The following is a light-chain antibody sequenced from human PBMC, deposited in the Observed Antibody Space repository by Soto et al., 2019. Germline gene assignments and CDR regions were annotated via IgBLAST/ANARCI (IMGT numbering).Light chain of an antibody. CDR2: AAT. CDR1: PTVRNNY. J-gene: IGKJ5*01. V-gene: IGKV3-20*01. Sequence: DIVLTQSPGTLSLSPREGVNFXRGASPTVRNNYVAWYQQQPGQAPRLLIYAATSRAAGIPDRFSGGGSGTYFTPTSSRLDPEDVAVYYCQQYGSSITFGQGTRLEIK. CDR3: QQYGSSIT.